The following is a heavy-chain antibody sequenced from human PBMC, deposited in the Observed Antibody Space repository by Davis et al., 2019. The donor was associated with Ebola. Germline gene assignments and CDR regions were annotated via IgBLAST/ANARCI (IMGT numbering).Heavy chain of an antibody. CDR3: AREAIVVVAAATWMYYYYGMDV. J-gene: IGHJ6*02. CDR1: GYTFTSYY. V-gene: IGHV1-46*03. D-gene: IGHD2-15*01. CDR2: INPSGGST. Sequence: VPVKVSCKASGYTFTSYYMHWVRQAPGQGLEWMGIINPSGGSTRYAQKFQGRVTMTRDTSTSTVYMELSSLRSEDTAVYYCAREAIVVVAAATWMYYYYGMDVWGQGTTVTVSS.